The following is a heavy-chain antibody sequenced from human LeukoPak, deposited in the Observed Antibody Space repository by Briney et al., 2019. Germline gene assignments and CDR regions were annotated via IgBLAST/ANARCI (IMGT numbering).Heavy chain of an antibody. D-gene: IGHD1-7*01. Sequence: GGSLRLACAASGSTVSNYDMHWVRQAPGKGLEWVAVISYDGSNKYYADSVKGRFTISRDNYKNTVYLQMNSLRAEDTAVYSCAKDREGTTFDNWGQGTLVTVSS. V-gene: IGHV3-30*18. CDR2: ISYDGSNK. J-gene: IGHJ4*02. CDR1: GSTVSNYD. CDR3: AKDREGTTFDN.